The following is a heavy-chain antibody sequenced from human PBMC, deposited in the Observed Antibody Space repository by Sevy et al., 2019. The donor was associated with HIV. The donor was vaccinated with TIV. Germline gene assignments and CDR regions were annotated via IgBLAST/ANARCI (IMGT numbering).Heavy chain of an antibody. CDR2: LSFGCGKI. CDR1: GFNFNIYS. J-gene: IGHJ4*02. CDR3: AREGCTRPHDC. D-gene: IGHD2-8*01. Sequence: GGSLRLSCAVSGFNFNIYSMSWVRQAPGKGLEWVSTLSFGCGKINYADSVKGRFIISRDDSKNTLYLQMNSLRAEDTAVYFCAREGCTRPHDCWGQRTLVTVSS. V-gene: IGHV3-23*01.